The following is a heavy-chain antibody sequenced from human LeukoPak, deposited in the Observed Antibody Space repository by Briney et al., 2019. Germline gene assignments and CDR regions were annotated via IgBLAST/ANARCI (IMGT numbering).Heavy chain of an antibody. V-gene: IGHV1-69*13. CDR2: IIPIFGTA. CDR3: ARGIVVPAAIGLRYYYGMDV. J-gene: IGHJ6*02. CDR1: GGTFSSYA. D-gene: IGHD2-2*01. Sequence: SVKVSCKASGGTFSSYAISWVRQAPGQGLEWMGGIIPIFGTANYAQKFQGRVTVTADESTSTAYMELSSLRSEDTAVYYCARGIVVPAAIGLRYYYGMDVWGQGTTVTVSS.